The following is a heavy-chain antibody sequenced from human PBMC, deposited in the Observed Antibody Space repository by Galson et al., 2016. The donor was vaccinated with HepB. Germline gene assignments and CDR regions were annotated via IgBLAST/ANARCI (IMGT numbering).Heavy chain of an antibody. CDR1: GFTFDNFT. CDR2: TSYDGTNN. J-gene: IGHJ2*01. Sequence: SLRLSCAASGFTFDNFTLHWVRQSPGKGLEWVAVTSYDGTNNYYADSVKGRFTISRDNSKNTQYLQMNSLRLEDAAVYYCARVPSSSWFSPWYFDLWGRGTLVTVSS. CDR3: ARVPSSSWFSPWYFDL. V-gene: IGHV3-30-3*01. D-gene: IGHD6-13*01.